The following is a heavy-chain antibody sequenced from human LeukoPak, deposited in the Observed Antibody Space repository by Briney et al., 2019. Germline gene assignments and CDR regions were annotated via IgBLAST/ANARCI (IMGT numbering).Heavy chain of an antibody. D-gene: IGHD1-26*01. V-gene: IGHV3-7*03. J-gene: IGHJ4*02. CDR2: IKEDESEK. CDR1: GFTLRTYW. Sequence: GGSLRLSCAASGFTLRTYWVSSGRQAPGKGLEGVANIKEDESEKDYEDSVKGRFTISRDNAKTSLYLQMISLRAEDTAVYYCATYSGAHHKTFDDWGQGTLVTVSS. CDR3: ATYSGAHHKTFDD.